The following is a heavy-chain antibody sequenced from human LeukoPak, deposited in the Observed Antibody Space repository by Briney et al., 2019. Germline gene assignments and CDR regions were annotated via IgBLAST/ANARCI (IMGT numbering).Heavy chain of an antibody. Sequence: PGGSLRLYCAASGFTFSSYGMSWVRQAPGKGLEWVSNIKQDGSEKYYVDSVKGRFTISRDNAKNSLYLQMNSLRAEDTAVYYCARDLGPHIAVARHFDYWGQGTLVTVSS. V-gene: IGHV3-7*01. D-gene: IGHD6-19*01. CDR1: GFTFSSYG. J-gene: IGHJ4*02. CDR3: ARDLGPHIAVARHFDY. CDR2: IKQDGSEK.